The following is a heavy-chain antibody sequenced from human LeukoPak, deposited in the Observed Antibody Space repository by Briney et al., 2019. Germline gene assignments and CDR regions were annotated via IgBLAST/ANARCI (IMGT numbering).Heavy chain of an antibody. CDR2: IYYSGST. CDR3: ARGKCELAISRRAFDI. V-gene: IGHV4-59*02. Sequence: SETLSLTCTVSGGSVSSYYWSWIRQPPGKGLEWIGYIYYSGSTNYNPSLKSRVTISVDTSKNQFSLKLSSVTAADTAVYYCARGKCELAISRRAFDIWGQGTMVTVSS. CDR1: GGSVSSYY. D-gene: IGHD1-26*01. J-gene: IGHJ3*02.